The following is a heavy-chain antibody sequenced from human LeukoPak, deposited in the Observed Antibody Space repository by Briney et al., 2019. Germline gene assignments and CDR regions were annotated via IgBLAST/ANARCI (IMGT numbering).Heavy chain of an antibody. CDR3: ARVLSGAGYSTNFDY. CDR1: GFTFSAYW. Sequence: PGGSLRLSCAASGFTFSAYWMDWVRQAPGKGLEWVANIKPDGSEIYYVDSVKGRFTISRDNAKNSLYLQMNSLRAEDTAVYYCARVLSGAGYSTNFDYWGQGTLVTVSS. D-gene: IGHD3-9*01. V-gene: IGHV3-7*05. CDR2: IKPDGSEI. J-gene: IGHJ4*02.